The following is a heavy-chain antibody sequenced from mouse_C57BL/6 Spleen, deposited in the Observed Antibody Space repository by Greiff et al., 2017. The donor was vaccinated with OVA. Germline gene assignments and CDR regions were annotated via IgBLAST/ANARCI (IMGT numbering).Heavy chain of an antibody. J-gene: IGHJ4*01. CDR3: EHYYGSYYAMDY. Sequence: QVQLKESGPELVKPGASVKISCKASGYAFSSSWMNWVKQRPGKGLEWIGRIYPGDGDTNYNGKFKGKATLTADKSSSTAYMQLSSLTSEDSAVYFCEHYYGSYYAMDYWGQGTSVTVSS. D-gene: IGHD1-1*01. CDR1: GYAFSSSW. V-gene: IGHV1-82*01. CDR2: IYPGDGDT.